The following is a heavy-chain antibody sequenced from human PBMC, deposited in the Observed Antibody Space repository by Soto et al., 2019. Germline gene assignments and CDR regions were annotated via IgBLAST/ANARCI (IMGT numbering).Heavy chain of an antibody. CDR1: GGTFSSYA. J-gene: IGHJ4*02. CDR2: IIPIFGTA. Sequence: SVMVSCKDSGGTFSSYAISWVRQAPGRGLEWVGGIIPIFGTANYAQKFQGRVTVTADKSTSTAYMELSSLRSEDTAAEYCARATSSSTTRFDYGGQGTIITVSS. D-gene: IGHD6-13*01. CDR3: ARATSSSTTRFDY. V-gene: IGHV1-69*06.